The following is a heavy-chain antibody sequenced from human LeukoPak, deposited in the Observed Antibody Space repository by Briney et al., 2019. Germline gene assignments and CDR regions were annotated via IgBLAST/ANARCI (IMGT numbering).Heavy chain of an antibody. CDR1: GCSISSSAYY. D-gene: IGHD5-12*01. CDR2: INYSGTT. Sequence: SETLSLTCSVSGCSISSSAYYWGWIRQPPGKGLESVGSINYSGTTYDNPALKRRVTVSVVTSKNLFFLNLSSVTAADTAVYYCATSKKGWLRLTAFDIWGQGTMATVSS. CDR3: ATSKKGWLRLTAFDI. V-gene: IGHV4-39*02. J-gene: IGHJ3*02.